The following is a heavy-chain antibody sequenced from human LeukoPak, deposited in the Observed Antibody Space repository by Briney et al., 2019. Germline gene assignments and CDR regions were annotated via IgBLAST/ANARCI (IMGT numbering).Heavy chain of an antibody. V-gene: IGHV1-69*05. CDR2: IIPIFGTA. D-gene: IGHD4-11*01. J-gene: IGHJ4*02. Sequence: RASVKVSCKASGGTFSSYAISWVRQAPGQGLEWMGRIIPIFGTANYAQKFQGRVTITTDESTSTAYMELSSLRSEDTAVYYCARGRTTGEFDYWGQGTLVTVSS. CDR3: ARGRTTGEFDY. CDR1: GGTFSSYA.